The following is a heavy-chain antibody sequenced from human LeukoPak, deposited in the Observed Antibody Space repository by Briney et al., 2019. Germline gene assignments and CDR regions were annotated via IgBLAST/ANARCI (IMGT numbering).Heavy chain of an antibody. V-gene: IGHV3-7*01. Sequence: GGSLRLSCAASGFTFSSYWMSWVRQAPGKGLEWVANIKQDGSEKYYVDSVKGRFTISRDNAKNSLYLQMNSLRAEDTAVYYCARVVVVVVEAADYWYFDLWGRGTLVTVSS. J-gene: IGHJ2*01. CDR3: ARVVVVVVEAADYWYFDL. CDR2: IKQDGSEK. D-gene: IGHD2-15*01. CDR1: GFTFSSYW.